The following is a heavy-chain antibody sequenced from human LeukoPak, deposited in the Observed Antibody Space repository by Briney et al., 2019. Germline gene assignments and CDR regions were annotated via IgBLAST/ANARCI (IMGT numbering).Heavy chain of an antibody. V-gene: IGHV4-4*07. CDR1: GGSISSYY. J-gene: IGHJ4*02. D-gene: IGHD6-19*01. CDR2: IYTSGST. Sequence: SETLSLTCTVSGGSISSYYWSWIRQPAGKGLEWIGRIYTSGSTNYNPSLKSRVTMSVDTSKNQFSLKLSSVTAADTAVYYCAREGHSSGWSSFDYWGQGTLVTVSS. CDR3: AREGHSSGWSSFDY.